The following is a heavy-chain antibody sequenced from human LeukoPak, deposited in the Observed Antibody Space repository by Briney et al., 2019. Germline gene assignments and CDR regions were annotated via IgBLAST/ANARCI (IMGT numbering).Heavy chain of an antibody. CDR3: ARAEDYYYGMDV. CDR2: IYSGGST. Sequence: PGGSLRLSCAASGFSFSNYWMHWVRQAPGKGLEWVSVIYSGGSTYYADSVKGRFTISRDNSKNTLYLQMNSLRAEDTAVYYCARAEDYYYGMDVWGQGTTVTVSS. V-gene: IGHV3-53*01. CDR1: GFSFSNYW. J-gene: IGHJ6*02.